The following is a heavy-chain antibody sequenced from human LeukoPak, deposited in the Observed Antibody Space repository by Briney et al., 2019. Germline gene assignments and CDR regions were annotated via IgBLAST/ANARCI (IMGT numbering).Heavy chain of an antibody. Sequence: ASVKVSCKASGYLFTDYYLHWIRQAPGQGLEWLGWIDPNSGGTHHAVNFQGRATLTRDTSISTVYMDLSSLRSDDTGLYYCARSRTPFYYYGMDVWGLGTSVTVSS. J-gene: IGHJ6*02. V-gene: IGHV1-2*02. CDR2: IDPNSGGT. CDR1: GYLFTDYY. D-gene: IGHD1-1*01. CDR3: ARSRTPFYYYGMDV.